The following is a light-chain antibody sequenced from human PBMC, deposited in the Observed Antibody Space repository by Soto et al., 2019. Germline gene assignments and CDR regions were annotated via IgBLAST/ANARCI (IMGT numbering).Light chain of an antibody. CDR2: DAS. CDR3: QQYNNWPPWT. J-gene: IGKJ1*01. V-gene: IGKV3D-15*01. Sequence: EIVLTQSPGTLSVSPGERATLSCRASQSVSSKLAWYQQKPGQAPRLLIYDASNRATGIPARFSGSGSGTEFTLTISSLQSEDFAVYYCQQYNNWPPWTFGQGTKVDIK. CDR1: QSVSSK.